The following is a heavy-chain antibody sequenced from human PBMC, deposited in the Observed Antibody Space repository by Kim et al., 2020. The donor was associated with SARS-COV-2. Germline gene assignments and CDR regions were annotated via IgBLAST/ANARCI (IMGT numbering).Heavy chain of an antibody. D-gene: IGHD3-10*01. V-gene: IGHV3-9*01. Sequence: GGSLRLSCAASGFTFDDYAMHWVRQAPGKGLEWVSGISWNSGSIGYADSVKGRFTISRDNAKNSLYLQMNSLRAEDTALYYCAKDIEGSGMLRVAFNYWGQGTLVTVSS. CDR3: AKDIEGSGMLRVAFNY. CDR2: ISWNSGSI. CDR1: GFTFDDYA. J-gene: IGHJ4*02.